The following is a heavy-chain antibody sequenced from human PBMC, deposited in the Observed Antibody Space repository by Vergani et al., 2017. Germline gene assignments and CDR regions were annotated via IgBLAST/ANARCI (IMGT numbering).Heavy chain of an antibody. Sequence: QVQLQESGPGLVKPSETLSLTCTVSGGSISSYYWSWIRQPPGKGLEWIGYIYYSGSTNYNPSLKSRVTISVDTSKNQFSLKLNSVTPEDTAVYYCARGSGYGFDLWGRGTLVTVSS. CDR1: GGSISSYY. CDR2: IYYSGST. D-gene: IGHD3-10*01. CDR3: ARGSGYGFDL. J-gene: IGHJ2*01. V-gene: IGHV4-59*12.